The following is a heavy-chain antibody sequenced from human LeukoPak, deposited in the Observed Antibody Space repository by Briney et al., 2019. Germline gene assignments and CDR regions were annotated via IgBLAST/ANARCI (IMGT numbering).Heavy chain of an antibody. D-gene: IGHD6-13*01. V-gene: IGHV3-21*01. CDR2: ISYRSSPI. J-gene: IGHJ4*02. CDR1: GLTFSDCD. Sequence: GGSLRLSCTASGLTFSDCDMSWVRQAPGKGLEWVSSISYRSSPIYYADSVKGRFTISRDNAKNSLYLQMDSLRAGDTAVYYCARAYPPLRTAAAGDQWGQGTLVTVSS. CDR3: ARAYPPLRTAAAGDQ.